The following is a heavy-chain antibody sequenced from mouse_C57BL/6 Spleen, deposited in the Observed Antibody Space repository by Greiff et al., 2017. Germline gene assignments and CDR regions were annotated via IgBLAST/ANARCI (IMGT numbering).Heavy chain of an antibody. CDR3: TIYYYSWFAY. V-gene: IGHV1-15*01. Sequence: VQLQQSGAELVRPGASVTLSCKASGYTFTDYEMHWVKQTPVHGLEWIGAIDPETGGTAYNQKFKGKAILAADKSSSTAYMELRSLTSEDSAVYYCTIYYYSWFAYWGQGTLVTVSA. D-gene: IGHD1-1*02. CDR1: GYTFTDYE. CDR2: IDPETGGT. J-gene: IGHJ3*01.